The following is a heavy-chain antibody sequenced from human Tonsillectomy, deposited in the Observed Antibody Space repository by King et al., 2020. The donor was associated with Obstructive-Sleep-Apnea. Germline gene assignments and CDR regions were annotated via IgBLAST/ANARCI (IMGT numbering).Heavy chain of an antibody. Sequence: QLQESGPGLVKPSETLSLTCSVSGDAISSNSFYWAWIRQPPGKGLEWIGTINYGGTTYYNPSLKSRVTIAVDTSKNQFSLKLSSVTAADTALYFCVREVSRSHSHHEDHWGQGNLVTVSS. J-gene: IGHJ4*02. D-gene: IGHD2-2*01. CDR2: INYGGTT. CDR3: VREVSRSHSHHEDH. V-gene: IGHV4-39*07. CDR1: GDAISSNSFY.